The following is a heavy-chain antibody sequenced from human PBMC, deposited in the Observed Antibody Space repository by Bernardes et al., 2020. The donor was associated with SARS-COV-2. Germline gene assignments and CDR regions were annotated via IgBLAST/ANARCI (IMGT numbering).Heavy chain of an antibody. CDR3: ARQVRQQLVRHQFDN. J-gene: IGHJ4*02. D-gene: IGHD6-13*01. CDR1: GGSISSSSSY. V-gene: IGHV4-39*01. Sequence: SETLSRTCTVSGGSISSSSSYWGWIRQPPGKGLEWIGSIYYSGSTYYNPSLKSRATISGDTSKNQFSLKLSSVTAADTAVYYCARQVRQQLVRHQFDNWGQGTLVTVSS. CDR2: IYYSGST.